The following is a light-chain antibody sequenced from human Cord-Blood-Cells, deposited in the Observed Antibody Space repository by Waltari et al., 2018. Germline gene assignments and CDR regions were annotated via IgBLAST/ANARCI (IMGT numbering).Light chain of an antibody. Sequence: DIQMTQSPSTLSASVGDRVTITCRASQSISSWLAWYQQKPGKAPKLLIYDSSSLESGVPSRFSGFGSRTEFTLTISSTQPDYFATYHCKEYNSYALTVGERNKVEIK. CDR2: DSS. CDR3: KEYNSYALT. CDR1: QSISSW. V-gene: IGKV1-5*01. J-gene: IGKJ4*01.